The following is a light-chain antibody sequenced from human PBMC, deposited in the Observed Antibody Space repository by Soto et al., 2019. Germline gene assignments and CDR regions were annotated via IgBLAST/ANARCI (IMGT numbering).Light chain of an antibody. CDR1: XSISSW. CDR3: QQYNSFPT. J-gene: IGKJ1*01. Sequence: DIQMTQSPSTLSASVGDRVTITCRASXSISSWLAWYQQKPGKAPKLLIYKASSLESGVPSRFXXSGSGTXXXXXXSSLQPDDFATYYCQQYNSFPTFGQGTKVEIK. V-gene: IGKV1-5*03. CDR2: KAS.